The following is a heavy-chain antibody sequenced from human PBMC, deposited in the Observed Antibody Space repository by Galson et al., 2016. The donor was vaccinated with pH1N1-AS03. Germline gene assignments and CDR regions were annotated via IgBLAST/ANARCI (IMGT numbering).Heavy chain of an antibody. CDR3: ARGHYSSSFYWFDP. CDR2: TYYRSKWYN. Sequence: CAISGDSVSSNSAAWNWIRQSPSRGLEWLGRTYYRSKWYNDYAVSVKSRITINPDTSKNQFSLQLNSVTPEDTAVHYCARGHYSSSFYWFDPWGQGTLVTVSS. J-gene: IGHJ5*02. CDR1: GDSVSSNSAA. V-gene: IGHV6-1*01. D-gene: IGHD6-6*01.